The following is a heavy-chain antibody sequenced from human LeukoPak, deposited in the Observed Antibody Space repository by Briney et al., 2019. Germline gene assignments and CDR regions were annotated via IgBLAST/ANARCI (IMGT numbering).Heavy chain of an antibody. CDR1: GGTFSGYA. CDR2: IIPIFGTA. CDR3: ARGLDSGYDPFDP. J-gene: IGHJ5*02. D-gene: IGHD3-22*01. V-gene: IGHV1-69*13. Sequence: SVKVSCKASGGTFSGYAISWVRQAPGQGLEWMGGIIPIFGTANYAQKFQGRVTITADESTSTAYMELSSLRSEDTAVYYCARGLDSGYDPFDPWGQGILVTVSS.